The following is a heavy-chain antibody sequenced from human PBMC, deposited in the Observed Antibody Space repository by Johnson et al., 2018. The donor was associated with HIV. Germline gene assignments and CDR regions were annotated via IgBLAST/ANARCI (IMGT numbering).Heavy chain of an antibody. V-gene: IGHV3-30*04. CDR3: ARLPSGYSRDGFNI. CDR1: GFTFRSYP. CDR2: VSYDERSK. Sequence: VQLVESGGGVVHPGRSLRLSCAASGFTFRSYPMNWVRQAPGKGLEWVAFVSYDERSKYYRDSVKGRFTISRDNTKNKLYLQMNSLRADDTAVYYCARLPSGYSRDGFNIWGQGTMVTVSS. D-gene: IGHD5-18*01. J-gene: IGHJ3*02.